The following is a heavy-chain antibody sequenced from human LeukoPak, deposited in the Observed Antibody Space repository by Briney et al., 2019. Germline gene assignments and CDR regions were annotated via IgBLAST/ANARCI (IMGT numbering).Heavy chain of an antibody. J-gene: IGHJ4*02. D-gene: IGHD6-13*01. CDR2: ICPGDSDT. Sequence: GESLQISCKGSGYSFTSYWIGWVRPLTGKGLEWMGIICPGDSDTRYSPSFQGQVTISADKSISTAYLQWSSLKASDTAMYYCASGEIGYSSRSNFDYWGQGTLVTVSS. V-gene: IGHV5-51*01. CDR1: GYSFTSYW. CDR3: ASGEIGYSSRSNFDY.